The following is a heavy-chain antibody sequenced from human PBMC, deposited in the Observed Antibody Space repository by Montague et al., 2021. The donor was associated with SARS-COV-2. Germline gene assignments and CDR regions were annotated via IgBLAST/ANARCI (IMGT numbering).Heavy chain of an antibody. V-gene: IGHV4-61*01. CDR2: IYYSGST. Sequence: SETLSLTCIVSGGSVSSGSYYWSWIRQPPGKGLEWIGYIYYSGSTNYNPSLKGRVTISVDTSKNQFSPKLSSVTAADTAVYYCARDPWRITIFGVVTRYGMDVWGQGTTVTVSS. J-gene: IGHJ6*02. CDR1: GGSVSSGSYY. D-gene: IGHD3-3*01. CDR3: ARDPWRITIFGVVTRYGMDV.